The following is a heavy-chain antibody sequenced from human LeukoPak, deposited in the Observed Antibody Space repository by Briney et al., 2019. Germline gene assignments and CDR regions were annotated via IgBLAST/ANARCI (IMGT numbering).Heavy chain of an antibody. J-gene: IGHJ3*02. CDR3: ARPRTTGTWRDAFDI. Sequence: GESLKISCKGSGYSFTSYWIGWVRQMPGKGLEWMGIIYPGDSDTRNSPSFQGQVTISADKSISTAYLQWSSLKASDTAMYYCARPRTTGTWRDAFDIWGQGTMVTVSS. CDR1: GYSFTSYW. CDR2: IYPGDSDT. V-gene: IGHV5-51*01. D-gene: IGHD1-1*01.